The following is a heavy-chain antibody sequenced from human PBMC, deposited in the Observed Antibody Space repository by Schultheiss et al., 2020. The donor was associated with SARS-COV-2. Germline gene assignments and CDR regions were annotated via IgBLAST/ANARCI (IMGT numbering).Heavy chain of an antibody. CDR2: INSDGSST. Sequence: GGSLRLSCAASGFTFSSYWMHWVRQAPGKGLVWVSRINSDGSSTSYADSVKGRFTISRDNAKNSLCLQMNSLRAEDTALYHCARAHYGDYDTIVYWGQGTLVTVSS. J-gene: IGHJ4*02. CDR1: GFTFSSYW. V-gene: IGHV3-74*01. CDR3: ARAHYGDYDTIVY. D-gene: IGHD4-17*01.